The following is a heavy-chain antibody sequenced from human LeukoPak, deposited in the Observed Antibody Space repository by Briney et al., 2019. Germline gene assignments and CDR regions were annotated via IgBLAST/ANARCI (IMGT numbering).Heavy chain of an antibody. CDR1: GFTFSSYA. D-gene: IGHD3-10*01. CDR3: AKDAQGYGSGSSVY. J-gene: IGHJ4*02. CDR2: ISGSGGST. Sequence: PGGSLRLSCAASGFTFSSYAMSWVRQAPGKGLEWVSAISGSGGSTYYADSVKGRFTISRDNSKDTLYLQMNSLRAEDTAVYYCAKDAQGYGSGSSVYWGQGTLVTVSS. V-gene: IGHV3-23*01.